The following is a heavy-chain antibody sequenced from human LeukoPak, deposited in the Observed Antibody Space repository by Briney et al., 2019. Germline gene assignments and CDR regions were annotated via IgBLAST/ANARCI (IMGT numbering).Heavy chain of an antibody. CDR3: ARAIYGSGSHDY. V-gene: IGHV1-2*04. CDR1: GYTFTGYY. D-gene: IGHD3-10*01. J-gene: IGHJ4*02. Sequence: WASVKVSCKASGYTFTGYYMHWVRQAPGQGLEWMGWINPNSGGTNYAQKFQDWVTMTRDTSISTAYMELSRLRSDDTAVYYCARAIYGSGSHDYWGQGTLVTVSS. CDR2: INPNSGGT.